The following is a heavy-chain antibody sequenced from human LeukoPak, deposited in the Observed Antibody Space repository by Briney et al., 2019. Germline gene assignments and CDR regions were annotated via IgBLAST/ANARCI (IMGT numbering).Heavy chain of an antibody. Sequence: GGSLRLSCAASGFTFSSYGMHWVRQAPGKGLEWVAFIRYDGSNKYYADSVKGRFAISRDNSKNTLYLQMNSLKTEDTAVYYCTRLAGRSDYWGQGTLVTVSS. D-gene: IGHD2-21*01. J-gene: IGHJ4*02. CDR2: IRYDGSNK. CDR3: TRLAGRSDY. V-gene: IGHV3-30*02. CDR1: GFTFSSYG.